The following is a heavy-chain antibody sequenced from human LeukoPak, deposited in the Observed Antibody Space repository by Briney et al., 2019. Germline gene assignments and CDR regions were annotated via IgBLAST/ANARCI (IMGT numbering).Heavy chain of an antibody. CDR3: AKAGSAWYYFDF. J-gene: IGHJ4*02. CDR1: GFTFSSSA. CDR2: ISAGSGGI. V-gene: IGHV3-23*01. Sequence: PGGSLRLSCAASGFTFSSSAMNWIRQSPGKGLDWVSGISAGSGGIYYADSVRGRFTISRDNSKNTLSLLMNSLRAEDTAVYYCAKAGSAWYYFDFWGQGTLVTVSS. D-gene: IGHD6-13*01.